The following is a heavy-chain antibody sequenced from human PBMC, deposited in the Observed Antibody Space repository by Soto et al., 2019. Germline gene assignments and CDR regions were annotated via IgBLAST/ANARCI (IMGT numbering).Heavy chain of an antibody. V-gene: IGHV1-69*06. CDR3: ARRGLGGLTYYDLSGPVIYYFDV. CDR1: GAKFSSYA. J-gene: IGHJ4*02. D-gene: IGHD3-16*01. CDR2: IIPMFGTT. Sequence: QVQVVQSGTEVKRPGSSVKVSCKSSGAKFSSYAISWVRQAPGQGLEWMGGIIPMFGTTNYAQKFQGRLTITANKSTSTSYIVLSSLRSEDTALYYFARRGLGGLTYYDLSGPVIYYFDVWGQGTQVTVSS.